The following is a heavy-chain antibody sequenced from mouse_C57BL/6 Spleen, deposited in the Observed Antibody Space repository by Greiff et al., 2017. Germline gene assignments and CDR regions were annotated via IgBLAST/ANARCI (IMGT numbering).Heavy chain of an antibody. CDR1: GYSITSGYY. V-gene: IGHV3-6*01. Sequence: EVQLQESGPGLVKPSQSLSLTCSVTGYSITSGYYWNWIRQFPGNKLEWMGYISYDGSNNYNPSLKNRISITRDTSKNQFFLKLNSVTTEDTATYYCARGPSSYYFAYWGQGTTLTVSS. CDR3: ARGPSSYYFAY. J-gene: IGHJ2*01. CDR2: ISYDGSN.